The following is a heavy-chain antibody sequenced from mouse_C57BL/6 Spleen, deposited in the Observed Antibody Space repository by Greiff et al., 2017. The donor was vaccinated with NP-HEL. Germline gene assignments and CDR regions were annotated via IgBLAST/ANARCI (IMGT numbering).Heavy chain of an antibody. CDR1: GFTFSDYG. CDR3: ARGFAY. J-gene: IGHJ3*01. V-gene: IGHV5-17*01. Sequence: EVQVVESGGGLVKPGGSLKLSCAASGFTFSDYGMPWVRQAPEKGLEWVAYISSGSSTIYYADTVKGRFTISRDNAKNTLFLQMTSLRSEDTAMYYCARGFAYWGQGTLVTVSA. CDR2: ISSGSSTI.